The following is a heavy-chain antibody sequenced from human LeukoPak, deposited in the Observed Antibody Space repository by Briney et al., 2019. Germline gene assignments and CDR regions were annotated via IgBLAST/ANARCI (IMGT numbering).Heavy chain of an antibody. CDR2: ISGSDGST. CDR1: GFTLSSYA. J-gene: IGHJ4*02. D-gene: IGHD6-13*01. Sequence: GLSLRLSCAASGFTLSSYAMSWVRQAPGKGLEWVSAISGSDGSTYYADSVRGRFTISRDNPKNTLYLQMNSPRAEDTAVYYCAKEGGSSRYYFDYWGQGTLVTVSS. CDR3: AKEGGSSRYYFDY. V-gene: IGHV3-23*01.